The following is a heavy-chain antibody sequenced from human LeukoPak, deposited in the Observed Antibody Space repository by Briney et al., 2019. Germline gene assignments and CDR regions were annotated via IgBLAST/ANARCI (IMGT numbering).Heavy chain of an antibody. V-gene: IGHV4-59*08. CDR2: IYYSGST. CDR1: GGSISSYY. Sequence: SETLSLTCTVSGGSISSYYWSWIRQPPGKGLEWIGYIYYSGSTNYNPSLKSRVTISVDTSKNQFSLKLSSVTAADTAVYYCARLQNYNDSSGYYGLVYFDYWGQGTLVTVSS. CDR3: ARLQNYNDSSGYYGLVYFDY. J-gene: IGHJ4*02. D-gene: IGHD3-22*01.